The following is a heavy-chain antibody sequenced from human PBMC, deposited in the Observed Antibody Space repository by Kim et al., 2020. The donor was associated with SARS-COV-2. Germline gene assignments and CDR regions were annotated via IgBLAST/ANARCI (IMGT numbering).Heavy chain of an antibody. Sequence: AQRFQGRVTMTQDTSTETAYMELGSLRSEDTAVYYCATVRSYYRRNWFDPWGQGTLVTVSS. V-gene: IGHV1-24*01. CDR3: ATVRSYYRRNWFDP. D-gene: IGHD3-10*01. J-gene: IGHJ5*02.